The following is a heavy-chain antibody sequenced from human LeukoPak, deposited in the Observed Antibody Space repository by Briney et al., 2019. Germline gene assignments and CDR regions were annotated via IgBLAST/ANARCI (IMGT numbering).Heavy chain of an antibody. D-gene: IGHD1-26*01. CDR1: GYTFTSYG. J-gene: IGHJ4*02. CDR2: ISAYNGNT. Sequence: GASVKVSFKASGYTFTSYGISWVRQAPGQGLEWMGWISAYNGNTNYSQKLQGRVTMTTDTSTSTAYMELRSLRSDDTAVYDCVRKTVGATAEDSWGQGTLVTVSS. CDR3: VRKTVGATAEDS. V-gene: IGHV1-18*01.